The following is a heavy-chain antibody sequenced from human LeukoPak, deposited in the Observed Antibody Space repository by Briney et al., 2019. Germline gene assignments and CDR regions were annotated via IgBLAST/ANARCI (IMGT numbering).Heavy chain of an antibody. CDR2: IYHSGST. V-gene: IGHV4-30-2*01. CDR1: GGSISSGGYC. Sequence: QTLSLTCAVSGGSISSGGYCWSWIRQPPGKGLEWIGYIYHSGSTYYNPSLKSRVTISVDRSNNQFSLKLSSVTAADTAVYYCARGGRKSNDAFDIWGQGTMVTVSS. CDR3: ARGGRKSNDAFDI. J-gene: IGHJ3*02.